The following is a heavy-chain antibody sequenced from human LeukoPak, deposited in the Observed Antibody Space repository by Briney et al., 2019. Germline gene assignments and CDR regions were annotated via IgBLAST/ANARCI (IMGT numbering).Heavy chain of an antibody. D-gene: IGHD3-22*01. CDR1: GGSFIGYY. V-gene: IGHV4-34*01. J-gene: IGHJ4*02. CDR3: ARGPPRYYYDSSGYHGEYYFDY. CDR2: INHSGST. Sequence: ATLSLPCAVYGGSFIGYYWSWIRQPPGKGLEWIGEINHSGSTNYNPSLKSRVTISVDTSKNQFSLKLSSVTAADTAVYYCARGPPRYYYDSSGYHGEYYFDYWGQGTLVTVSS.